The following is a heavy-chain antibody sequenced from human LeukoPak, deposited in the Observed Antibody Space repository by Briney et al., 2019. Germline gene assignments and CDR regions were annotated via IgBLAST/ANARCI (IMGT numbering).Heavy chain of an antibody. Sequence: SETLSLTSTVSGGSSSTSSYYWGWIRQPPGKGLEWIGSIHYSGSTYYNPSLKSRVTISVDTSKNQFSLQLSSVTAADTAVYYCARWSSSSTCGFSSWGGGTMVTVSS. J-gene: IGHJ3*01. D-gene: IGHD6-6*01. CDR2: IHYSGST. CDR1: GGSSSTSSYY. V-gene: IGHV4-39*01. CDR3: ARWSSSSTCGFSS.